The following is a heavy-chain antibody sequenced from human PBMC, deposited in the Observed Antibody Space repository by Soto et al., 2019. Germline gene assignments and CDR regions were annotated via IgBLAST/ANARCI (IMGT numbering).Heavy chain of an antibody. CDR3: ARVTTLFGVVIESFDY. D-gene: IGHD3-3*01. CDR1: GGSISRGGYF. CDR2: IYYTGST. Sequence: PSETLSLTCTVSGGSISRGGYFWSWIRQRPGKGLEWIGHIYYTGSTFYSPSLKSRVVISRDTSKNQFFLKLSSVTVADTAVYYCARVTTLFGVVIESFDYWGQGALVTVSS. V-gene: IGHV4-31*03. J-gene: IGHJ4*02.